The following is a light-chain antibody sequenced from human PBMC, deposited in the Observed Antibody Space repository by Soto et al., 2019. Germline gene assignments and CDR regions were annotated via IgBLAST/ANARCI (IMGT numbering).Light chain of an antibody. J-gene: IGKJ2*01. Sequence: EIVLTQSPATLSLSPGERATLSCRASQSVSSYLAWYQQKPGQAPRLLIYDASNRATGIPARFSGSGSGTDFTLTIIRLEPEDFAVYYCQQRSNWPLMYTFGQGTKLEIK. CDR2: DAS. V-gene: IGKV3-11*01. CDR3: QQRSNWPLMYT. CDR1: QSVSSY.